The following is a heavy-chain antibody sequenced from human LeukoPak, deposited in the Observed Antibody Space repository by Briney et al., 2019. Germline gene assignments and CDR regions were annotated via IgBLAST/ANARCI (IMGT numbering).Heavy chain of an antibody. CDR1: GFTLRSYV. Sequence: GGSLRLSCVASGFTLRSYVMNWVRQTPGKGLGWVSSISGSGDSTFYADSVKGRFSISRDNSKNTLYLQVNGLRTEDTAVYYCAKDRLLNCRGDCYIFDYWGQGTVVTVSS. CDR2: ISGSGDST. J-gene: IGHJ4*02. D-gene: IGHD2-21*02. V-gene: IGHV3-23*01. CDR3: AKDRLLNCRGDCYIFDY.